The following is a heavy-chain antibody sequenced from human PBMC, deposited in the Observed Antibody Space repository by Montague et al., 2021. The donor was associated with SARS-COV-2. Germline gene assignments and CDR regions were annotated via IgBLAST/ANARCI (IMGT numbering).Heavy chain of an antibody. CDR1: GGSISNYY. Sequence: SETLSLTCTVSGGSISNYYWSWIRQSPGKGLEWIAYMYYSGSTKYNPSLKSRATISVDTSKNQFSLTLSSMTAADTAVYYCARARGGTMFGVIGAEYGMDVWGQGTTVTVS. CDR3: ARARGGTMFGVIGAEYGMDV. J-gene: IGHJ6*02. V-gene: IGHV4-59*01. CDR2: MYYSGST. D-gene: IGHD3-3*01.